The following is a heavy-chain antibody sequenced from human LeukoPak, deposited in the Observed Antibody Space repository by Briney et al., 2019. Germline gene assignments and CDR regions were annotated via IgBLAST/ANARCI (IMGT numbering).Heavy chain of an antibody. V-gene: IGHV3-23*01. CDR2: ISGSGGST. CDR1: GFTFRSYA. Sequence: GGSLRLSCAASGFTFRSYAMTWVRQAPGKGLEWVSAISGSGGSTYYADSVKGRFTISRDNSKNTLYLQMNSLRVEDTAVYYCAKGMGDRYYYYYMDVWGKGTTVTISS. CDR3: AKGMGDRYYYYYMDV. J-gene: IGHJ6*03. D-gene: IGHD3-16*01.